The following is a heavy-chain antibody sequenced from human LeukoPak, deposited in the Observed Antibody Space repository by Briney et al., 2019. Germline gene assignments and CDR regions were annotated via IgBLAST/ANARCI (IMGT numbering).Heavy chain of an antibody. V-gene: IGHV1-3*01. J-gene: IGHJ4*02. CDR3: ARAYGSGSYYSPFL. CDR1: GYTFTSYA. D-gene: IGHD3-10*01. Sequence: ASVKVSRKASGYTFTSYAMHWVRQAPGQRLEWMGWTNAGNGNTKYSQKFQGRVTITRDTSASTAYMELSSLRSEDTAVYYCARAYGSGSYYSPFLWGQGTLVTVSS. CDR2: TNAGNGNT.